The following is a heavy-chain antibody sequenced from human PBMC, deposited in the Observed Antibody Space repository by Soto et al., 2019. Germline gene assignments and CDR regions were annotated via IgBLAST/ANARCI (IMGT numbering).Heavy chain of an antibody. V-gene: IGHV3-48*01. CDR2: ISSSGSNK. CDR3: VRWDYYDSSGCYGLDF. Sequence: GGSLRLSCAVSGYTFSSYNMNWVRQTPAKGLEWLAYISSSGSNKYYADSVKGRFTISRDNAKKSLYLQMNSLRGEDTAPYFCVRWDYYDSSGCYGLDFWGQGTLVTVSS. CDR1: GYTFSSYN. J-gene: IGHJ4*02. D-gene: IGHD3-22*01.